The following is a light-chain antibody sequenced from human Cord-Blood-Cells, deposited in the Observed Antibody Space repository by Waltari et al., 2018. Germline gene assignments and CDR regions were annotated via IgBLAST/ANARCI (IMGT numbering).Light chain of an antibody. CDR2: DVS. CDR1: SSDVGGYNS. J-gene: IGLJ2*01. Sequence: QSALTQPASVSGAPGQSITISCTGTSSDVGGYNSVSWHQQHPGKAPKLMLYDVSKRPSGVPNRCPGSKSGSTASRSISGLQAEDEADYYCSSYTSSSTLLGGGTKLTVL. V-gene: IGLV2-14*01. CDR3: SSYTSSSTL.